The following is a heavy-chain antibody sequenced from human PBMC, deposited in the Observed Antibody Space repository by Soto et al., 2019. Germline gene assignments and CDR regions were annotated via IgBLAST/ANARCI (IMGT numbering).Heavy chain of an antibody. Sequence: GSLRLSCAASGFTFSNYEMNWFRQAPGKGLEWVSYISSSGSTIYYADSVKGRFTISRDNARNSLYLQMNSLRAEDTAVYYCARVSQSFIEYFQHWGQGTLVTVSS. J-gene: IGHJ1*01. CDR2: ISSSGSTI. D-gene: IGHD3-16*02. CDR3: ARVSQSFIEYFQH. CDR1: GFTFSNYE. V-gene: IGHV3-48*03.